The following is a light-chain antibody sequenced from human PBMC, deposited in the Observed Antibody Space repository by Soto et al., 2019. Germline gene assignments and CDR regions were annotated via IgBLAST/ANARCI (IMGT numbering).Light chain of an antibody. CDR3: TSYHSSTTYV. V-gene: IGLV2-14*01. Sequence: QSALTQPASVSESPGQSITISCAGTSSDIGGYNYVSWYQQHPDKAPKLMIYGVTNRPSGVSDRFSGSKSGNTASLTISALQPEEEADYYCTSYHSSTTYVYGPPTKVT. CDR1: SSDIGGYNY. CDR2: GVT. J-gene: IGLJ1*01.